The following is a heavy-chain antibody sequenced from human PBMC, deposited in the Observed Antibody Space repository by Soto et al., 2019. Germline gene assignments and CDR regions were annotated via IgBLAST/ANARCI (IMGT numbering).Heavy chain of an antibody. V-gene: IGHV3-74*01. CDR2: TNSDGSST. J-gene: IGHJ6*02. Sequence: GGSLRLSCAASGFTFSSYWMHWVRQAPGKGLVWVSRTNSDGSSTSYADSVKGRFTISRDNAKNTLYLQMNSLRAEDTAVYYCARDRYYGMDVWGQGTTVTVSS. CDR1: GFTFSSYW. CDR3: ARDRYYGMDV.